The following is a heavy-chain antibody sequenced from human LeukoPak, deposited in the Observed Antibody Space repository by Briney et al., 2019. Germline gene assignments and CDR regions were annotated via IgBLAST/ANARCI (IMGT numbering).Heavy chain of an antibody. Sequence: SETLSLTCTVSGGSISSSSYYWGWIRQPPGKGLEWIGSIHYSGSTNYNPSLKSRVTISVDTSKNQFSLKLSSVTAADTAVYYCYSSGYPDYWGQGTLVTVSS. CDR1: GGSISSSSYY. CDR3: YSSGYPDY. CDR2: IHYSGST. V-gene: IGHV4-39*07. D-gene: IGHD3-22*01. J-gene: IGHJ4*02.